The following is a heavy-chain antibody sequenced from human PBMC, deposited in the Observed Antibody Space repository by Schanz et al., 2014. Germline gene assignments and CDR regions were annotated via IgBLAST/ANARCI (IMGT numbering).Heavy chain of an antibody. V-gene: IGHV3-33*06. CDR3: AKDLYNYGIFDS. D-gene: IGHD3-16*01. CDR2: IRYDGRNK. Sequence: QVQLVESGGGVVQPGRSLRLSCAASGFTFSNHGMHWVRQSPGKGLEWVAVIRYDGRNKNFVESVKGRFTISRDNSNNTVYLQMNTLRAEDTAVYYCAKDLYNYGIFDSWGQGTLVTVSS. CDR1: GFTFSNHG. J-gene: IGHJ5*01.